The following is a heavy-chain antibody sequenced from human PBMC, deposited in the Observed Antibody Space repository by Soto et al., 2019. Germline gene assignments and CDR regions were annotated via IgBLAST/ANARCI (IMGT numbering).Heavy chain of an antibody. CDR1: EGTFNSYA. Sequence: QAQGVQSGAEVRKPGSSVKVSCKASEGTFNSYAIAWVRQAPGQGLEWMGGIIPFYKTLNYAQKFQDRVTITADDSTNTVYMELSSLRSDDTAVYFCASGASRWYPYFFDSWAQGTLVTVSS. V-gene: IGHV1-69*01. CDR2: IIPFYKTL. CDR3: ASGASRWYPYFFDS. J-gene: IGHJ4*02. D-gene: IGHD6-13*01.